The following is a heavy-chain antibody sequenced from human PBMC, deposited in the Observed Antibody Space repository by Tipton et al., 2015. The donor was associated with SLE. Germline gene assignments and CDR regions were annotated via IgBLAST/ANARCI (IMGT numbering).Heavy chain of an antibody. CDR3: ARDKYGSGKDY. V-gene: IGHV4-31*03. CDR1: GGSISGYY. Sequence: TLSLTCTVSGGSISGYYWTWIRQHPGKGLEWIGYIYYSGSTHYNPSLKSRVTMSVDTSKNQFSLKLSSVTAADTAVYYCARDKYGSGKDYWGQGTLVTVSS. J-gene: IGHJ4*02. D-gene: IGHD3-10*01. CDR2: IYYSGST.